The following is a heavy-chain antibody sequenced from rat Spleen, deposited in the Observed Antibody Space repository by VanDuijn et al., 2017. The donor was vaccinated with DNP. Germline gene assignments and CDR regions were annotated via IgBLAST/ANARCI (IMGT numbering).Heavy chain of an antibody. CDR1: GFTFSDYN. CDR2: ISYDGSST. D-gene: IGHD4-3*01. J-gene: IGHJ4*01. V-gene: IGHV5-7*01. CDR3: ARSGRYYSMDD. Sequence: EVQLVESGGGLVQPGRSLKLSCAASGFTFSDYNMAWVRQAPKKGTEWVATISYDGSSTYYRDTVKGRFTISRDSAKNTLYLRWNSLWSEDTATYYCARSGRYYSMDDWGQGISVTVSS.